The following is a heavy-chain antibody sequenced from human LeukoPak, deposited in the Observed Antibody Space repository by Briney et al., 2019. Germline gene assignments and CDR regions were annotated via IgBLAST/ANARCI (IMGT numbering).Heavy chain of an antibody. J-gene: IGHJ4*02. CDR1: GFTFSSYA. V-gene: IGHV3-23*01. CDR2: ISGSGST. CDR3: AKVAPYSSGWYTPDY. D-gene: IGHD6-19*01. Sequence: GGSLRLSCAASGFTFSSYAMSWVRQAPGKGLGWVSAISGSGSTYYADSVKGRFTISRDNSKNTLYLQMNSLRAEDTAVYYCAKVAPYSSGWYTPDYWGQGTLVTVSS.